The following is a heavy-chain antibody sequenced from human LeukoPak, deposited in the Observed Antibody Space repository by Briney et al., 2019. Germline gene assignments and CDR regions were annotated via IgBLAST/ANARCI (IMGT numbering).Heavy chain of an antibody. CDR3: ARNGYSYGSLDYFDY. D-gene: IGHD5-18*01. J-gene: IGHJ4*02. CDR1: GFSFSSYG. Sequence: GGSLRLSCAASGFSFSSYGMHWVRQAPGKGLEWVAVISYAGSSKLYADSVKGRFTLSRDNSKNTLYLQMNSLSAEDTAVYYCARNGYSYGSLDYFDYWGQGTLVTVSS. V-gene: IGHV3-30*03. CDR2: ISYAGSSK.